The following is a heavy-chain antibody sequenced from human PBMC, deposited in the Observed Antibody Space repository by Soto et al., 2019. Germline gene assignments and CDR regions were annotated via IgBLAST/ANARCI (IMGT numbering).Heavy chain of an antibody. CDR3: AKAGGYYGDSYHGMDV. D-gene: IGHD4-17*01. J-gene: IGHJ6*02. CDR1: GFTFSSYG. V-gene: IGHV3-30*18. Sequence: QVQLVESGGGVVQPGRSLRLSCAASGFTFSSYGMHWVRQAPGKGLEWVAVISYDGSNKYYADSVKGRFTISRDNSKNTLYLQMNSLRAEDTAVYYCAKAGGYYGDSYHGMDVWDQGTTVTVSS. CDR2: ISYDGSNK.